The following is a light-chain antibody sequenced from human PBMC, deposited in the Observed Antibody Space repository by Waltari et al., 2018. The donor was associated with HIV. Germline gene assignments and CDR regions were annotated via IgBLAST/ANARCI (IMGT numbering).Light chain of an antibody. CDR2: NDS. CDR1: DIGTRS. V-gene: IGLV3-21*04. Sequence: SYVLTQPPSVSVAPGETARMTCGGYDIGTRSVHWYQQRPGQAPVLVIYNDSDRPSGIPDRFSGSNSENTATLTISRVEAGDEADYYCQVWDTSSDHRYVFGPGTKVTVL. CDR3: QVWDTSSDHRYV. J-gene: IGLJ1*01.